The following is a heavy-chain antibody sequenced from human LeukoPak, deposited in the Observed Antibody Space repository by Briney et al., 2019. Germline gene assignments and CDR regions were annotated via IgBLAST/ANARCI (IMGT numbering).Heavy chain of an antibody. D-gene: IGHD4-11*01. CDR1: GFTFSSYA. Sequence: GGSLRLSCAASGFTFSSYAMHWVRQAPGKGLEWVAVISYDGSNKYYADSVKGRFTISRDNSKNTLYPQMNSLRAEGTAVYYCARDLQENGMDVWGQGTTVTVSS. CDR3: ARDLQENGMDV. J-gene: IGHJ6*02. V-gene: IGHV3-30-3*01. CDR2: ISYDGSNK.